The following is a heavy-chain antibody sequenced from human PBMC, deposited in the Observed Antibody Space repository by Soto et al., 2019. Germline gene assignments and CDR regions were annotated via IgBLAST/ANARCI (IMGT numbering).Heavy chain of an antibody. D-gene: IGHD2-15*01. CDR1: GFTFSTYS. CDR2: ISSDSYYI. Sequence: WGSLGISCAASGFTFSTYSMNWVGQAPGKGLEWVSSISSDSYYIYYADSVKGRFTISRDNAKNSLYLQVNSLRADDTAVYYCARRDRGYAFDIWGQGTMVTVSS. CDR3: ARRDRGYAFDI. V-gene: IGHV3-21*01. J-gene: IGHJ3*02.